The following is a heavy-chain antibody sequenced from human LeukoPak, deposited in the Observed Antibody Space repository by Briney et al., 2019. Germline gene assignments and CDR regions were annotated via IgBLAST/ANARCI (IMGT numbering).Heavy chain of an antibody. CDR1: GFTFSSYA. V-gene: IGHV3-30-3*01. CDR3: ARVKAAAGFRTYYYGMDV. CDR2: ISYEGSNK. Sequence: GGSLRLSCAASGFTFSSYAMHWVRQAPGKGLERVAVISYEGSNKYYADSVKGRFTISRDNSKNKLHLQMNSLRAEDTAVYYCARVKAAAGFRTYYYGMDVWGRGTTVTVSS. J-gene: IGHJ6*02. D-gene: IGHD6-13*01.